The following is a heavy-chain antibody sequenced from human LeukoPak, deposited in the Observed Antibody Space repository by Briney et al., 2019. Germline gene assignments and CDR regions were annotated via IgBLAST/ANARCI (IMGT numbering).Heavy chain of an antibody. D-gene: IGHD3-3*01. J-gene: IGHJ5*02. CDR2: ISYDGSNK. CDR1: GFTFSSYG. CDR3: ARENPSYDFWSGYYSNWFDP. Sequence: GGSLRLSCAASGFTFSSYGMHWVRQAPGKGLEWVAVISYDGSNKYYADSVKGRFTISRDNSKNTLYLQMNSLRAEDTAVYYCARENPSYDFWSGYYSNWFDPWGQGALVTVSS. V-gene: IGHV3-30*03.